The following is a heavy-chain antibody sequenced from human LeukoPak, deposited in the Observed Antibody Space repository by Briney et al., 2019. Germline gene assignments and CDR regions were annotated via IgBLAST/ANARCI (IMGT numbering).Heavy chain of an antibody. V-gene: IGHV4-34*01. CDR2: INHSGST. CDR3: ARGAGYCSGGSCYRWFDP. J-gene: IGHJ5*02. CDR1: GGSFSGYY. D-gene: IGHD2-15*01. Sequence: SETLSLTCAVYGGSFSGYYWSWIRQPPGKGLEWIGEINHSGSTNYNPSLKSRVTISVDTSKNQFSLKLSSVTAADTAVYYCARGAGYCSGGSCYRWFDPWGQGTLVTVSS.